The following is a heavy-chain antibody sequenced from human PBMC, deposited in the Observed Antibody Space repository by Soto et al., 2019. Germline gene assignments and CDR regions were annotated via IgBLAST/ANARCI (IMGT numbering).Heavy chain of an antibody. CDR3: VSAGSGSNLDY. CDR1: GYSFTSYW. V-gene: IGHV5-10-1*01. D-gene: IGHD6-19*01. J-gene: IGHJ4*02. Sequence: GESLNISCKGSGYSFTSYWISWVRQMPGKGLEWMGRIDPSDSYTNYSPSFQGHVTISADKSISTAYLQWSSLKASDTAMYYCVSAGSGSNLDYWGQGTLVTVSS. CDR2: IDPSDSYT.